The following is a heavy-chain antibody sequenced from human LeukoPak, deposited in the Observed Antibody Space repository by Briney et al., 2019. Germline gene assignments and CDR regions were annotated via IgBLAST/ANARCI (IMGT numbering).Heavy chain of an antibody. Sequence: SETLSLTCTVSGGSISSSSYYWGWIRQPPGQGLEWIGSIYYSGSTYYNPSLKSRVTISVDTSKNQFSLKMTSVTAADTAVYYCARHTYARPFDFWGQGTLVTVAS. CDR3: ARHTYARPFDF. CDR1: GGSISSSSYY. V-gene: IGHV4-39*01. J-gene: IGHJ4*02. CDR2: IYYSGST. D-gene: IGHD6-6*01.